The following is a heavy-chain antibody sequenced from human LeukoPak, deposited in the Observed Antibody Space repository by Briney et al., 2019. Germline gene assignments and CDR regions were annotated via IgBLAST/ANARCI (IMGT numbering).Heavy chain of an antibody. V-gene: IGHV1-46*01. J-gene: IGHJ5*02. D-gene: IGHD1-26*01. Sequence: ASVTVSCKASGYSFTSYYMHWVRQAPGQGLEWMRIINPSGGSTRYAQKFQGRVTMTRDTSTSTVYMKLSSLTSEDTAVYYCAREVGATGNDWFDPWGQGTLVSVSS. CDR1: GYSFTSYY. CDR2: INPSGGST. CDR3: AREVGATGNDWFDP.